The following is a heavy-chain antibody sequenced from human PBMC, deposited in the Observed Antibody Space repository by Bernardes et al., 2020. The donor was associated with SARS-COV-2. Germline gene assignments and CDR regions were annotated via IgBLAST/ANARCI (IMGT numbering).Heavy chain of an antibody. Sequence: LSLTCTVSGGSISSYYWSWIRQPPGKGLECLGYIYYIGSTNYNPSLKSRVTISVDTSKNQFSLKLSSVTAADTAVYYCAREGRGRWLQESAFDIWGQGTMVTVSS. CDR3: AREGRGRWLQESAFDI. CDR2: IYYIGST. V-gene: IGHV4-59*01. D-gene: IGHD3-16*01. J-gene: IGHJ3*02. CDR1: GGSISSYY.